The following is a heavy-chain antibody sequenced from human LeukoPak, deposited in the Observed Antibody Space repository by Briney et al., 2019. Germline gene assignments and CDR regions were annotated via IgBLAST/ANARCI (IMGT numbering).Heavy chain of an antibody. J-gene: IGHJ3*02. CDR1: TFTFSNYW. CDR3: ARSNTPDAFDI. Sequence: PGGSLRLSCAASTFTFSNYWMSWVRQAPGKGLEWVANIKQDGSEKYYVDSVKGRFTISRDNAKTSLYLQMNSLRAEDTAVYYCARSNTPDAFDIWGQGTMVTVSS. V-gene: IGHV3-7*03. CDR2: IKQDGSEK. D-gene: IGHD2-2*02.